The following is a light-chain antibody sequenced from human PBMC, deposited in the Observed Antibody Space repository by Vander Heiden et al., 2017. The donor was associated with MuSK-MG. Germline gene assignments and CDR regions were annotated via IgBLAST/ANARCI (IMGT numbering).Light chain of an antibody. CDR2: GAS. V-gene: IGKV3-20*01. Sequence: DIVFTQSPGTLSLSPGERATLSCRASQSVSSSYLAWYQQKPGQAPRLLIYGASSRATGIPDRFSGSGSGTDFTLTISRLEPEDFAVYYCQQYGSSLYTFGQGTKLEIK. CDR3: QQYGSSLYT. CDR1: QSVSSSY. J-gene: IGKJ2*01.